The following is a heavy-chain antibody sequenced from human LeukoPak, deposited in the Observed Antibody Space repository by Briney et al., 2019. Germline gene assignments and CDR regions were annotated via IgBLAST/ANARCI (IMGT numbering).Heavy chain of an antibody. CDR1: GGSISSSSYY. CDR3: ARGTGVAGTAY. V-gene: IGHV4-39*07. J-gene: IGHJ4*02. Sequence: SETLSLTCTVSGGSISSSSYYWGWIRQPPGKGLEWIGSIYYSGSTYYNPSLKSRVTMSVDTSKNQFSLKLSSVTAADTAVYYCARGTGVAGTAYWGQGTLVTVSS. D-gene: IGHD6-19*01. CDR2: IYYSGST.